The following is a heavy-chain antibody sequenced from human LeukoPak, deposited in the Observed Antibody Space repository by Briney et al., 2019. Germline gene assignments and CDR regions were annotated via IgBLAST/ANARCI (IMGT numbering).Heavy chain of an antibody. CDR1: GGSISSSSYY. CDR3: ARRPVLRFLGSDAFDI. D-gene: IGHD3-3*01. CDR2: IYYSGST. Sequence: SETLSLTCTVSGGSISSSSYYWGLIRQPPGKGLEWIGSIYYSGSTYYNPSLKSRVTISVDTSKNQFSLKLSSVTAADTAVYYCARRPVLRFLGSDAFDIWGQGTMVTVSS. V-gene: IGHV4-39*01. J-gene: IGHJ3*02.